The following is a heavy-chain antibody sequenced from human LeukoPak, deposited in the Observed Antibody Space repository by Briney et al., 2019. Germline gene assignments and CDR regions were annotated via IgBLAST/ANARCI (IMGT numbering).Heavy chain of an antibody. V-gene: IGHV4-39*01. CDR3: ARLRSGFYLYS. J-gene: IGHJ4*02. CDR2: IFYSGST. CDR1: GGSIRSSSYY. Sequence: SETLSLTCTISGGSIRSSSYYWGWIRQPPGKGLEWLANIFYSGSTFYNPSLKSRVTISVDTSQNQFSLKLSSVTAADTAVYYCARLRSGFYLYSWGQGTLVTVSS. D-gene: IGHD6-19*01.